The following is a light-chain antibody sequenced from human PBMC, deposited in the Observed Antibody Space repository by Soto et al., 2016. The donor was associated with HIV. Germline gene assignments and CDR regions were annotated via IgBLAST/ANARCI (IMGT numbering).Light chain of an antibody. J-gene: IGLJ1*01. V-gene: IGLV3-21*03. CDR3: QVWDSSSDHYV. CDR2: DDS. Sequence: SYVLPQPPSVSVAPGKTARITCGGNDIGSKSVHWYKQKPGQAPVVVFYDDSDRPSGIPERFSGSKSGNKATLTISRVEAGDEADYYCQVWDSSSDHYVFGTGTEVTV. CDR1: DIGSKS.